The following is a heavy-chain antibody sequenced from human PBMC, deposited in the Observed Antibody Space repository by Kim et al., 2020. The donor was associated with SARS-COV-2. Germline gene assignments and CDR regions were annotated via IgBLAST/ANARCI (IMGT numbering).Heavy chain of an antibody. CDR3: ATGDCTSTSCYTIDY. Sequence: GGSLRLSCAASGFTFSNYAMSWVRQAPGKGLEWVSTISGSGISTYHADSVKGRFTISRDNSKNTLYLQMNSLRPEDTAAYYCATGDCTSTSCYTIDYWG. CDR1: GFTFSNYA. J-gene: IGHJ4*01. V-gene: IGHV3-23*01. CDR2: ISGSGIST. D-gene: IGHD2-2*02.